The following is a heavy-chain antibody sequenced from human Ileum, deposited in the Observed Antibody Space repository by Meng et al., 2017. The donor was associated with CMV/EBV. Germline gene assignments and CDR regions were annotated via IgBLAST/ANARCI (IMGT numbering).Heavy chain of an antibody. CDR2: IYPGDSDT. J-gene: IGHJ5*02. CDR1: GYSFTTYW. CDR3: ARRGTREWFDP. D-gene: IGHD1-26*01. V-gene: IGHV5-51*01. Sequence: GGSLRLSCKGSGYSFTTYWIGWVRQMPGKGLEWMGIIYPGDSDTRYSPSFQGQVTISADKSISTAYLQLSSLKASDTAMYYCARRGTREWFDPWGQGTLVTVSS.